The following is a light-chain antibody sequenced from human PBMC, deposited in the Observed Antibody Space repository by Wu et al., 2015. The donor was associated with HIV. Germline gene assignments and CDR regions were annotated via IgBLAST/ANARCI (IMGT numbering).Light chain of an antibody. CDR3: QQYNNWPLT. Sequence: VVLKQFPGTLSLSPGERATLSCRASQSVTRKLAWYQQKPGQAPRLLIYDASTRATGIPARFSGSGSGTEFTLTISSMQSEDFAVYYCQQYNNWPLTFGGGTKVEIK. CDR1: QSVTRK. CDR2: DAS. V-gene: IGKV3-15*01. J-gene: IGKJ4*01.